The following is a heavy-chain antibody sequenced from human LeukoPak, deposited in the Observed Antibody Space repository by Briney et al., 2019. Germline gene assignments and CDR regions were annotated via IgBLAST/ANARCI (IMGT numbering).Heavy chain of an antibody. V-gene: IGHV1-69*04. Sequence: ASVNVSCKASGGTFSTYAISWVRQAPGQGLEWVGRIVPILGTANYAQNFQGRVTITADRSTTTAYMELSSLRSEDTAVYYCARVPQGSSWPYYFDYWGQGTLVTVSS. J-gene: IGHJ4*02. CDR2: IVPILGTA. D-gene: IGHD6-13*01. CDR3: ARVPQGSSWPYYFDY. CDR1: GGTFSTYA.